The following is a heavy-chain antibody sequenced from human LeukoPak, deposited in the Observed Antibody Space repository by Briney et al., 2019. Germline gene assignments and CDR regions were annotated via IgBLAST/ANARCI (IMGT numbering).Heavy chain of an antibody. CDR2: INTNTGNP. J-gene: IGHJ6*03. CDR1: GYTFTSYA. Sequence: GASVKVSCKASGYTFTSYAMNWVRQAPGQGLEWMGWINTNTGNPTYAQGFTGRFVFSLDISVSTAYYCARERNDCYGSSGCVGDSYMDVWGKGTTVTVSS. D-gene: IGHD3-22*01. CDR3: GDSYMDV. V-gene: IGHV7-4-1*01.